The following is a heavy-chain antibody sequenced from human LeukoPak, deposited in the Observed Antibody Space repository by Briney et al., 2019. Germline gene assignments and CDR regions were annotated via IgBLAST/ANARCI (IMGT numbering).Heavy chain of an antibody. CDR2: ISSSSSYI. J-gene: IGHJ4*02. D-gene: IGHD3-9*01. V-gene: IGHV3-21*01. Sequence: GGSLRLSCAASGFTFSDHHMDWVRQAPGKGLEWVSSISSSSSYIYYADSVKGRFTISRDNAKNSLYLQMNSLRAEDTGVYYCARANYDIRGQGTLVTVSS. CDR1: GFTFSDHH. CDR3: ARANYDI.